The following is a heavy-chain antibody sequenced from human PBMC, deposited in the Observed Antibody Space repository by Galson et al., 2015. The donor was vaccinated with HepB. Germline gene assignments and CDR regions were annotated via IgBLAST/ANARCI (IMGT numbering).Heavy chain of an antibody. Sequence: SVKVSCKASGGIFSSYAISWVRQAPGQGLEWMGGIIPIFGTANYAQKFQGRVTITADESTSTAYMELSSLRSEDTAVYYCARDRGLRGYSYSPPPADYWGQGTLVIVSS. CDR2: IIPIFGTA. J-gene: IGHJ4*02. D-gene: IGHD5-18*01. CDR3: ARDRGLRGYSYSPPPADY. CDR1: GGIFSSYA. V-gene: IGHV1-69*13.